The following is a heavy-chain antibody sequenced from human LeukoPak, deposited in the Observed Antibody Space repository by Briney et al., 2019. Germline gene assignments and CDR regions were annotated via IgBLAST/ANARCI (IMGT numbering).Heavy chain of an antibody. CDR3: ARAVEMAEAFDI. CDR2: INPNSGGT. D-gene: IGHD5-24*01. J-gene: IGHJ3*02. CDR1: GGTFSSYA. Sequence: ASVKVSCKASGGTFSSYAISWVRQAPGQGLEWMGWINPNSGGTNYAQKFQGWVTMTRDTSISTAYMELSRLRSDDTAVYYCARAVEMAEAFDIWGQGTMVTVSS. V-gene: IGHV1-2*04.